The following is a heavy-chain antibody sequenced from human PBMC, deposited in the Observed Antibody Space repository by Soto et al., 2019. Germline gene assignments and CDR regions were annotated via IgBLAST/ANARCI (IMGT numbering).Heavy chain of an antibody. CDR1: GGSISSYY. CDR2: IYYSGSS. V-gene: IGHV4-59*01. CDR3: ARWLRPYYFDY. D-gene: IGHD5-12*01. J-gene: IGHJ4*02. Sequence: QVQLQESGPGLVKPSETLSLTCTVSGGSISSYYWSWIRQPPGKGLEWIGCIYYSGSSNYNPSLKSRVTISADTSKNQFSLKLSSVTAADTAVYYCARWLRPYYFDYWGQGTLVTVSS.